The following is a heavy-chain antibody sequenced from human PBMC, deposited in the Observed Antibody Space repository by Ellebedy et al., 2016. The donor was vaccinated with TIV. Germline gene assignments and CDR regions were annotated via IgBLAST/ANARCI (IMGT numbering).Heavy chain of an antibody. CDR2: IDWDDSK. J-gene: IGHJ4*02. CDR3: ARDPRFGNFDY. CDR1: GFSLSTSGMC. D-gene: IGHD3-10*01. V-gene: IGHV2-70*11. Sequence: SGPTLVKPTQTLTLTCTFPGFSLSTSGMCVSWIRQPPGKALEWLARIDWDDSKYYSTSLKTRVTISKDTSKNQVVLTMTNMDPVDTATYYCARDPRFGNFDYWGQGTLVTVSS.